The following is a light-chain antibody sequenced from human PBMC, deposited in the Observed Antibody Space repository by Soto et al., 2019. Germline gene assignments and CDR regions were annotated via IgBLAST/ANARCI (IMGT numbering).Light chain of an antibody. V-gene: IGKV3-20*01. Sequence: EILLTQSPGTLSLSPGERATLSCRTSQSVGSTYLAWYQQKPGQAPRLLIYEASRRATGMPDRFSGSGSGTDFTLTIRRLAPEEFAVYFCQQFGTSPRYTFGQGTQLEI. CDR3: QQFGTSPRYT. CDR1: QSVGSTY. J-gene: IGKJ2*01. CDR2: EAS.